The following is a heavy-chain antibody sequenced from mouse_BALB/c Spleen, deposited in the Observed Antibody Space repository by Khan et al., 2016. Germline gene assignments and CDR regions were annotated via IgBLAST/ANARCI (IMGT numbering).Heavy chain of an antibody. CDR1: GYTFTDYA. CDR3: ARGGLNYDYAMDY. CDR2: ISTYYGDT. Sequence: QVQLQQSGAELVRPGVSVKISCKGSGYTFTDYAIHWVKQSHAKSLEWIGVISTYYGDTTFNQKFEAKATMTVDKSSSTAYLELARLTSEDSAIYYCARGGLNYDYAMDYWGQGTSVTVSS. V-gene: IGHV1S137*01. J-gene: IGHJ4*01. D-gene: IGHD2-1*01.